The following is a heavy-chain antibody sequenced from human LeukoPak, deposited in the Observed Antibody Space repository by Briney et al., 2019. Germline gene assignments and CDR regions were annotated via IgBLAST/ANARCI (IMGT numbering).Heavy chain of an antibody. CDR1: GFTFNNYA. J-gene: IGHJ4*02. CDR3: ARGDKYIAFSPPLQGFDY. Sequence: GGSLRLSCAASGFTFNNYAMSWVRQAPGKGLEWFSDISSGSSYTYFADTVKGRFTISRDNAKNSLYLQMNSLRAEDTAVYYCARGDKYIAFSPPLQGFDYWGQGTLVTVSS. V-gene: IGHV3-21*01. D-gene: IGHD3-3*02. CDR2: ISSGSSYT.